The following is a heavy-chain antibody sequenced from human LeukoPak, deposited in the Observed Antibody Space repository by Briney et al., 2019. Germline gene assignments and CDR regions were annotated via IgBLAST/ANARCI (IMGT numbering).Heavy chain of an antibody. J-gene: IGHJ5*02. CDR2: INAGNGNT. CDR1: GYTFTSYA. D-gene: IGHD2-8*01. Sequence: ASVKVSCKASGYTFTSYAMHWVRQAPGQRLEWMGWINAGNGNTKYSQKFQGRVTITRDTSASTAYMELSSLRSEDTAVHYCARSSRVYNWFDPWGQGTLVTVSS. CDR3: ARSSRVYNWFDP. V-gene: IGHV1-3*01.